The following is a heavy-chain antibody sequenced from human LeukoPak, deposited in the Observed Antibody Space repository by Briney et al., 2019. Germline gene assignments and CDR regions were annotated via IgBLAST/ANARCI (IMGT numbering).Heavy chain of an antibody. CDR3: ARVRAITGTTPVGY. Sequence: ASVKVSCEASGYTFTGYYMHWVRQAPGQGLEWMGWINPNSGGTNYAQKFQGRVTMTRDTSISTAYMELSRLRSDDTAVYYCARVRAITGTTPVGYWGQGTLVTVSS. D-gene: IGHD1-7*01. CDR2: INPNSGGT. V-gene: IGHV1-2*02. CDR1: GYTFTGYY. J-gene: IGHJ4*02.